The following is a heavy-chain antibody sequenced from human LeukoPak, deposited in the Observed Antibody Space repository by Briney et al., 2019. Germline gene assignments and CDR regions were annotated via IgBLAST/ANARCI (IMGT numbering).Heavy chain of an antibody. CDR3: ARGSRDDYSNPPFDY. D-gene: IGHD4-11*01. CDR2: ISSSSSYI. V-gene: IGHV3-21*01. J-gene: IGHJ4*02. CDR1: GFTFSSYS. Sequence: GGSLRLSCAASGFTFSSYSMNWVRQAPGKGLEWVSSISSSSSYIYYADSVKGRFTISRDNAKNSLYLQMNSLRAEDTAVYYCARGSRDDYSNPPFDYWGQGTLVTVSS.